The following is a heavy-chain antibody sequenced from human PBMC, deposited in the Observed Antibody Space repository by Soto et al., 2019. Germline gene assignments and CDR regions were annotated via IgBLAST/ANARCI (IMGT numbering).Heavy chain of an antibody. J-gene: IGHJ6*02. CDR2: IYYSGST. Sequence: SETLSLTCTVSGGSISSGGYYWSWIRQHPGKGLEWIGYIYYSGSTYYNPSLKSRVTISVDTSKNQFSLKLSSVTAADTAVYYCARDALATVEMATIYYYGMDVWGQGTTVTVSS. D-gene: IGHD5-12*01. CDR3: ARDALATVEMATIYYYGMDV. CDR1: GGSISSGGYY. V-gene: IGHV4-31*03.